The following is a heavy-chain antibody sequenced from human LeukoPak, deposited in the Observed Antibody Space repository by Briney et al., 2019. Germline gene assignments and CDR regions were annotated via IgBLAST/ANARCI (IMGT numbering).Heavy chain of an antibody. Sequence: SQTLSLTCTVSGGSISSGSYYWSWIRQPAGKGLEWIGRIYTSGSTNYNPSLKGRVTISVDTSKNQFSLKLSSVTAADTAVYYCARDDYSNNNWFDPWGQGTLVTVSS. CDR2: IYTSGST. V-gene: IGHV4-61*02. D-gene: IGHD4-11*01. CDR3: ARDDYSNNNWFDP. CDR1: GGSISSGSYY. J-gene: IGHJ5*02.